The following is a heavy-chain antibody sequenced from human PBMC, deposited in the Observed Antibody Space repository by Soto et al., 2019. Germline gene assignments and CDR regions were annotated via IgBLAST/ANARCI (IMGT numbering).Heavy chain of an antibody. CDR3: AREYGSGSYYGYYYYYGMDV. Sequence: PGGSLRLSCAASGFTLRSYGMHWVRQAPGKGLEWVAVIWYDGSNKYYADSVKGRFTISRDNSKNTLYLQMNSLRAEDTAVYYCAREYGSGSYYGYYYYYGMDVWGQGTTVTVSS. J-gene: IGHJ6*02. V-gene: IGHV3-33*01. CDR2: IWYDGSNK. D-gene: IGHD3-10*01. CDR1: GFTLRSYG.